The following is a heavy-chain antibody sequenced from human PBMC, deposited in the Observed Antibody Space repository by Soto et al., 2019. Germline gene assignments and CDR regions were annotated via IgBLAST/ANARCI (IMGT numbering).Heavy chain of an antibody. J-gene: IGHJ6*02. CDR3: AKSLYSSSWYWYGMDV. D-gene: IGHD6-13*01. Sequence: GGSLRLSCAASGFTFSSYGMHWVRQAPGKGLEWVAVIWYDGSNKYYADSVKGRFTISRDNSKNTLYLQMNSLRAEDTAVYYCAKSLYSSSWYWYGMDVWGQGTTVTVSS. V-gene: IGHV3-33*06. CDR2: IWYDGSNK. CDR1: GFTFSSYG.